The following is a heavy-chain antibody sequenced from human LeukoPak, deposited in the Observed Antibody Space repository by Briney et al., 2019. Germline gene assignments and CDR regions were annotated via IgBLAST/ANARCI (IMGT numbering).Heavy chain of an antibody. V-gene: IGHV1-69*13. D-gene: IGHD3-10*01. CDR3: ARGAMARGVFKASSGNHYHYMDV. J-gene: IGHJ6*03. CDR2: LIPIFGRT. CDR1: GGTFTSYV. Sequence: SVKVSCKFSGGTFTSYVISWVRQAPGQGLEWMGGLIPIFGRTNYAQKFQDRVTITADESTSTAYMELSSLRSEDTAVYYCARGAMARGVFKASSGNHYHYMDVWGKGTTVTVSS.